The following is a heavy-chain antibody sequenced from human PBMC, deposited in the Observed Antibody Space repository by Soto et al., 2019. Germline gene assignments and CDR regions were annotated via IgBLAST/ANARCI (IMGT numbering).Heavy chain of an antibody. J-gene: IGHJ4*02. CDR2: VYHNGLT. V-gene: IGHV4-4*02. CDR1: GDAIFSNVC. CDR3: ARDAALPGEADRFDY. D-gene: IGHD2-15*01. Sequence: SETLSLTCDVSGDAIFSNVCLMGFRHAPGKGLEWIGEVYHNGLTDYNPSLRGRATMSADMSKNQFSLRVTSVTDADTAIYYCARDAALPGEADRFDYWGQGALVTVSS.